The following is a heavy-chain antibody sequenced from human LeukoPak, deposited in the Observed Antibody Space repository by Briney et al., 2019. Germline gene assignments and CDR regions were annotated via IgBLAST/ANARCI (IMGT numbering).Heavy chain of an antibody. CDR2: LHPDDSP. D-gene: IGHD3-10*01. CDR1: EFTVKTNY. Sequence: PGGSLRLSCAASEFTVKTNYMSWLRQAPGKGLEWVAVLHPDDSPFYAASVRARFSISRDNSKNTLYLQMNSLRAEDTAIYYCARDRIPFVRGAKGWFDPWGQGTLVTVSA. CDR3: ARDRIPFVRGAKGWFDP. V-gene: IGHV3-66*01. J-gene: IGHJ5*02.